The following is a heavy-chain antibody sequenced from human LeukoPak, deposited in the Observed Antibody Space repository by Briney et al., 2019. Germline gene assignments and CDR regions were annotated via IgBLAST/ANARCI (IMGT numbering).Heavy chain of an antibody. J-gene: IGHJ4*02. Sequence: PGGSLRLSCAASGFTFSNAWMSWGRQAPGKGLELVGRIKSKTDGGTTVYAAPVKGRFTISRDDSKNTLYLQMNSLKPDDTAVYYCTTGTVTTFGYWGQGTLVSVSS. CDR3: TTGTVTTFGY. V-gene: IGHV3-15*01. CDR2: IKSKTDGGTT. D-gene: IGHD4-17*01. CDR1: GFTFSNAW.